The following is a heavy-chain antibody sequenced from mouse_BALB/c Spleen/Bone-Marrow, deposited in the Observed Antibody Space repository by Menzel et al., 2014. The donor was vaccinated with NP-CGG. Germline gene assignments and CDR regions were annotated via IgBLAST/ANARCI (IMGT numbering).Heavy chain of an antibody. J-gene: IGHJ4*01. CDR2: ISSGGSYT. Sequence: VKVVESGGGLVKPGGSLKLSCAASGFTFSSYAMSWVRQSPEKRLEWVAEISSGGSYTYYPDTVTGRFTISRDNAKNTLYLEMSSLRSEDTAMYYCARSPQRDYAMDYWGQGTSVTVSS. D-gene: IGHD3-2*02. CDR3: ARSPQRDYAMDY. V-gene: IGHV5-9-4*01. CDR1: GFTFSSYA.